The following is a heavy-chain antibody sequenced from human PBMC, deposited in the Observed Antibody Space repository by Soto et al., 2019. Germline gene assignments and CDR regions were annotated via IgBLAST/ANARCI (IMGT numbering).Heavy chain of an antibody. CDR1: GFTFSSYD. D-gene: IGHD3-22*01. V-gene: IGHV3-13*01. Sequence: EVQLEESGGGLVQRGGSLRLSCAASGFTFSSYDMHWVRQVTGRGLEWVSAIGTAGDTYYSASVKGRFTISRENAKNSLYLQMNSLRAGDTAVYYCARETGEPSSGFDLWGLGTLVTVSS. J-gene: IGHJ4*02. CDR3: ARETGEPSSGFDL. CDR2: IGTAGDT.